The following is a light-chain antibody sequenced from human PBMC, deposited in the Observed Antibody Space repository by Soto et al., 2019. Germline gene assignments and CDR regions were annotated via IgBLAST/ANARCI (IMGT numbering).Light chain of an antibody. Sequence: DIVLTQSPGTLSLSPGERATLSCGASQSVNSRSLAWYQQKPGQAPRPLIYDASSRATGIPDRFSASGSGTDFTLTISSLEPEDFAVYYCQQYVASPYTFGQGTKVEIK. CDR1: QSVNSRS. V-gene: IGKV3-20*01. J-gene: IGKJ2*01. CDR3: QQYVASPYT. CDR2: DAS.